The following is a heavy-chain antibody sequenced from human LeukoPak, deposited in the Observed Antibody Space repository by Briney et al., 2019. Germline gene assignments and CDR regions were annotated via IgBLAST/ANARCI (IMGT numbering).Heavy chain of an antibody. Sequence: GGSLRLSCAASGFTFSSYSMNWVRQAPGKGLEWVSSISSSSSYIYYADSVKGRFTISRDNAKNSLYLQMNSLRAEDTAVYYCARGPLKQTYYYDSSGWGYAFDIWGQGTMVTVSS. CDR3: ARGPLKQTYYYDSSGWGYAFDI. CDR2: ISSSSSYI. V-gene: IGHV3-21*01. J-gene: IGHJ3*02. D-gene: IGHD3-22*01. CDR1: GFTFSSYS.